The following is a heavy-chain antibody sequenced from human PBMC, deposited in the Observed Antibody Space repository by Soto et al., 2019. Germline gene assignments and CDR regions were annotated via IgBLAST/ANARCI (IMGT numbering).Heavy chain of an antibody. V-gene: IGHV5-51*01. J-gene: IGHJ4*01. CDR3: ARLPRDCNKTSCYYADH. D-gene: IGHD2-2*01. CDR1: GYDFNTNW. Sequence: GESLKISCRGSGYDFNTNWFGWVRQLPGKGLEWVGIMYPGDSDTRYNPSLQGHVTLSADVTVSTAFLQWRSLKTSDTGMYFCARLPRDCNKTSCYYADHSCHGTQVTVSS. CDR2: MYPGDSDT.